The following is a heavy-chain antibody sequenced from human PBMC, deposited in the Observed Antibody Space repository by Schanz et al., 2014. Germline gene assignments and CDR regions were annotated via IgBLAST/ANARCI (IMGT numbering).Heavy chain of an antibody. D-gene: IGHD5-12*01. J-gene: IGHJ4*02. Sequence: ERLVESGGGVVQPGRSLRLSCAASGFIFSNYGMHWVRQAPGKGLEWVSYISSSSSTRYYADSVKGRFTISRDNAENTLFLQMNSLRAEDTAVYYCARKVVATIGGYYDNWGQGTLVIVSS. CDR3: ARKVVATIGGYYDN. CDR1: GFIFSNYG. V-gene: IGHV3-48*01. CDR2: ISSSSSTR.